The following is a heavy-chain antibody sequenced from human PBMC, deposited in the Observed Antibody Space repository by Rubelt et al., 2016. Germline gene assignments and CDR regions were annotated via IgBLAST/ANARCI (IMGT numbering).Heavy chain of an antibody. CDR3: ARQGAVLNWSFDL. J-gene: IGHJ2*01. CDR2: IFFNGNS. Sequence: QVQLQESGPGLVKPSETLSLTCTVSGGSISPNYWSWIRQSPGKGLEWIGYIFFNGNSNYNPSLKSRVTISVDTSTNQVSLRLNSLTYSDTALHDWARQGAVLNWSFDLWGRGTLVTVSS. V-gene: IGHV4-59*08. CDR1: GGSISPNY. D-gene: IGHD3-16*01.